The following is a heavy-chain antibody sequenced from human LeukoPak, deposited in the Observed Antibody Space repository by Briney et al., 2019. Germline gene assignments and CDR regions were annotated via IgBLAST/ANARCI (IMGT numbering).Heavy chain of an antibody. CDR1: GFTFGTYW. CDR3: ARVGPPYAMDV. CDR2: VKQDGSET. J-gene: IGHJ6*02. Sequence: GGSLRLSCVASGFTFGTYWMSWVRQAPGKGLEWVANVKQDGSETYYGDSVKGRFTISKDNARNSLYLQMNSLRVDDTAVYYCARVGPPYAMDVWGQGTTVPVSS. V-gene: IGHV3-7*04.